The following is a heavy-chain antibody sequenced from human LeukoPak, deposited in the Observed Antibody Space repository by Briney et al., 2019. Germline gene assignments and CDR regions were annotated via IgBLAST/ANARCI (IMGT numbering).Heavy chain of an antibody. J-gene: IGHJ4*02. Sequence: GGSLRLSCAVSGATFSSYAMNWVRKGPGKGLEWVSAINPGGGSTYYADSVKGRFTISRDNSKNTLYLQMNSLRAEDTAVYYCAKDQSVRTKYYFDYWGQGTLVTVSS. CDR3: AKDQSVRTKYYFDY. CDR1: GATFSSYA. V-gene: IGHV3-23*01. D-gene: IGHD4-17*01. CDR2: INPGGGST.